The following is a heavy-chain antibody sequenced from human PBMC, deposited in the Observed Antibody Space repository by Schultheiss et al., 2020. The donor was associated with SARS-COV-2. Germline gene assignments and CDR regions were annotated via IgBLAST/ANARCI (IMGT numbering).Heavy chain of an antibody. J-gene: IGHJ4*02. CDR3: ARAPPYCGGDCYSD. D-gene: IGHD2-21*02. Sequence: GGSLRLSCAASGFTFSSYAMSWVRQAPGKGLEWVSRIKSDASSTMYADLAKGRFTISRDNAKNTLYVQMNSLRAEDTAVYYCARAPPYCGGDCYSDWGQGTLVTVSS. CDR1: GFTFSSYA. CDR2: IKSDASST. V-gene: IGHV3-74*03.